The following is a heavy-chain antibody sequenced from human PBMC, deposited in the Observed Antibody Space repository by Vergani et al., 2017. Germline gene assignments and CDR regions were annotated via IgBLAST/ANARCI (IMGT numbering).Heavy chain of an antibody. CDR1: GYTFTSYY. D-gene: IGHD2-2*01. V-gene: IGHV1-46*01. CDR3: ARDRRYSSSTRCYDGRDGFDP. J-gene: IGHJ5*02. CDR2: INPSGGST. Sequence: QVQLVQSGAEVKKPGASVKVSCKASGYTFTSYYMHWVRQAPGQGLEWMGIINPSGGSTSYAQKFQGRVTITRDTSTSSVYMELSSLRSEDTAVYYCARDRRYSSSTRCYDGRDGFDPWGQGTLVTVSS.